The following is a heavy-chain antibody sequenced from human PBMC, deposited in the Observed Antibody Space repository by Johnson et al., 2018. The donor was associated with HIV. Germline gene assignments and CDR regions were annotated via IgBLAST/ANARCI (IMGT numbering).Heavy chain of an antibody. J-gene: IGHJ3*02. Sequence: QVQLVESGGGLVKPGGSLRLSCAASGFTFSDYYMSWIRQAPGKGLEWVSYISSSDGTKNYADSVKGRFTISRDKAKNSLYLQMNSLRAEDTAVYYCAGFLSWGDAFYIWGQGTMVTVSS. CDR3: AGFLSWGDAFYI. CDR2: ISSSDGTK. CDR1: GFTFSDYY. V-gene: IGHV3-11*04. D-gene: IGHD3-16*01.